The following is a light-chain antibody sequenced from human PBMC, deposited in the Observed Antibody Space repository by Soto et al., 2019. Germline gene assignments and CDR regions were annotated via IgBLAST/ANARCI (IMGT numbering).Light chain of an antibody. CDR1: QTVGGRY. CDR3: LQYVSSPWT. J-gene: IGKJ1*01. CDR2: GAS. Sequence: EIVLTQSAATLSLSPGERATLSCRASQTVGGRYLAWFQQKPGQTPRVLIYGASTMAAGVPDRCSGSGSGTDFSLTINRLEPEDFAVYYCLQYVSSPWTFGQGTKVEV. V-gene: IGKV3-20*01.